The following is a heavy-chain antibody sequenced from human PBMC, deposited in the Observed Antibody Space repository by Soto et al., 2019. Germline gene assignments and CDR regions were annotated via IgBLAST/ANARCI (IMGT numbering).Heavy chain of an antibody. CDR1: GXTFTSYG. J-gene: IGHJ4*02. Sequence: ASVKVSCKASGXTFTSYGLSWVRQAPGQGLEWMGWINAYTGNTNYAQKFQGRVTMTTDTSTSTAYMELRSLRSDDTAVYYCATRSPAFDYWGQGTLVTVSS. V-gene: IGHV1-18*01. CDR2: INAYTGNT. CDR3: ATRSPAFDY.